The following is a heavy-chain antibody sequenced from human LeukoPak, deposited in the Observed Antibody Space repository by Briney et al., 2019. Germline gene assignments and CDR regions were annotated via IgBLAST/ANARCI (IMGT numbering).Heavy chain of an antibody. V-gene: IGHV4-34*01. CDR1: GGSFSGYY. D-gene: IGHD3-22*01. J-gene: IGHJ4*02. Sequence: SETLSLTCAVYGGSFSGYYWSWIRQPPGKGLEWIGEINHSGSTNYNPSLKSRVTISVDTSKNQFSLKLSSMTAADTAVYYCVGSEYDSSGYYFDYWGQGTLVTVSS. CDR2: INHSGST. CDR3: VGSEYDSSGYYFDY.